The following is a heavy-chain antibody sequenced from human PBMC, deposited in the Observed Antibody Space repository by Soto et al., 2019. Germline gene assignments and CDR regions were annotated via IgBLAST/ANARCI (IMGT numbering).Heavy chain of an antibody. J-gene: IGHJ6*02. CDR2: IYPGDSDT. CDR3: ARQALRFLEWGADYYYYGLDV. CDR1: GYSFTSYW. Sequence: LGESLKISCKGSGYSFTSYWIGWVRQMPGKGLEWMGIIYPGDSDTRYSPSFQGQVTISADKSISTAYLQWSSLKASDTAMYYCARQALRFLEWGADYYYYGLDVWGQRTKVTGSS. D-gene: IGHD3-3*01. V-gene: IGHV5-51*01.